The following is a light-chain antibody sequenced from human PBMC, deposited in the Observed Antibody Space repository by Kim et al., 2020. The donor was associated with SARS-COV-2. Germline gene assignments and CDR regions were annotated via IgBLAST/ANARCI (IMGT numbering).Light chain of an antibody. CDR3: QKYNSAPWT. V-gene: IGKV1-27*01. Sequence: ESVGDRVTITGRASQGISNSLAWYQQKPGKGPKVLIYDASTVQSGVPSRFSGSGSGTDFTLTISRLQPEDVATYYCQKYNSAPWTLGQGTKVDIK. J-gene: IGKJ1*01. CDR1: QGISNS. CDR2: DAS.